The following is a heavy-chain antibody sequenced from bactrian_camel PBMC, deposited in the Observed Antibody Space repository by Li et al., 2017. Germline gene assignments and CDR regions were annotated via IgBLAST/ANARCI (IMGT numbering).Heavy chain of an antibody. Sequence: HVQLVESGGGSVQTGGSLRLSCVASGFPFSSYAMTWVRQAPGKGLEWVSAFEEESDNTYYADSVRGRFTISRDNAKNTLYLQMNSLTTEDTAMYYCATEGWVGGFTYWGQGTQVTVS. CDR3: ATEGWVGGFTY. V-gene: IGHV3-2*01. CDR1: GFPFSSYA. CDR2: FEEESDNT. D-gene: IGHD1*01. J-gene: IGHJ4*01.